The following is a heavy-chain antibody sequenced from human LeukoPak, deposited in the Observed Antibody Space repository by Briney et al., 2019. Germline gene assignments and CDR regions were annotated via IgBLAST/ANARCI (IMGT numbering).Heavy chain of an antibody. CDR1: GFTFSSYA. J-gene: IGHJ4*02. Sequence: PGGSLRLSCAASGFTFSSYAMSWVRQAPGKGLEWVSAISGSGGSTYYADSVKGRFTISRDNSKNTLYLQMNSLRAEDTAVYYCAKDSRCSSTSCIDYWGQGTLVTVSS. D-gene: IGHD2-2*01. V-gene: IGHV3-23*01. CDR3: AKDSRCSSTSCIDY. CDR2: ISGSGGST.